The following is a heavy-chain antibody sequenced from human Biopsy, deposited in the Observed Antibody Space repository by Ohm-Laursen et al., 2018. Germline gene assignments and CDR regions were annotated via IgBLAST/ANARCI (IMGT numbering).Heavy chain of an antibody. J-gene: IGHJ4*02. CDR3: ARVGAGAPSIDYFDY. CDR2: IYYSGST. CDR1: GGPIGSFF. Sequence: SVTLSLTCTVYGGPIGSFFWSWIRQPPGKGMEWIGYIYYSGSTNYNPSLRSRVTISVDRSKNQFSLELSSVTAADMAVYYCARVGAGAPSIDYFDYWGQGALVTVSS. D-gene: IGHD1-26*01. V-gene: IGHV4-59*01.